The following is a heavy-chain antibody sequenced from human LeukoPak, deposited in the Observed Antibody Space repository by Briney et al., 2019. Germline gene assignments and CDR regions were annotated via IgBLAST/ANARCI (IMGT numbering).Heavy chain of an antibody. CDR1: GGSFSGYY. CDR2: INHSGST. V-gene: IGHV4-34*01. CDR3: ARGYCSSTSCYVYFDY. Sequence: PSETLSLTCAVYGGSFSGYYWSWIRQPPGKGLEWIGEINHSGSTNYNPSLKSRVTISVDTSKNQFSLKLSSVTAADTAVYYCARGYCSSTSCYVYFDYWGQGTLVTVSS. J-gene: IGHJ4*02. D-gene: IGHD2-2*01.